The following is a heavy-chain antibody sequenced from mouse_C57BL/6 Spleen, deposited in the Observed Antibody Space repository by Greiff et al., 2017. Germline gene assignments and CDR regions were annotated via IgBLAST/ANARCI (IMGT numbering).Heavy chain of an antibody. CDR2: ISSGGSYT. CDR1: GFTFSSYG. Sequence: EVKRVESGGDLVKPGGSLKLSCAASGFTFSSYGMSWVRQTPDKRLEWVATISSGGSYTYYPDSVKGRFTISRDNAKNTLYLQMSSLKSEDTAMYYCARRGDYDGFYAMDYWGQGTSVTVSS. CDR3: ARRGDYDGFYAMDY. V-gene: IGHV5-6*02. J-gene: IGHJ4*01. D-gene: IGHD2-4*01.